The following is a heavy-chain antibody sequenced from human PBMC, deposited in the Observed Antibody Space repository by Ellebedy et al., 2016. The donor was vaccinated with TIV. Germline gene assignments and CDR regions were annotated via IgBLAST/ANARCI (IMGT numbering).Heavy chain of an antibody. J-gene: IGHJ3*02. V-gene: IGHV1-8*01. CDR3: ARDDAAMVRLDI. D-gene: IGHD5-18*01. Sequence: ASVKVSXKTSGYTFTSYDINWVRQAPGQGLEWMGWLNPQSYNTGYPQTFQGRVTMTRDTSISTVYMELSGLRSEDTAVYYCARDDAAMVRLDIWGQGTMVTVSS. CDR1: GYTFTSYD. CDR2: LNPQSYNT.